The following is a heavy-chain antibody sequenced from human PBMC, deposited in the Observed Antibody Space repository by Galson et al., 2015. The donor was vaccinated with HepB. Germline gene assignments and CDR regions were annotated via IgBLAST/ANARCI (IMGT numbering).Heavy chain of an antibody. V-gene: IGHV3-66*02. CDR2: IYSGGST. J-gene: IGHJ6*02. CDR3: ARDMLLWFGELVPNNFYYGMDV. CDR1: GFTVSSNY. D-gene: IGHD3-10*01. Sequence: RLSCAASGFTVSSNYMSWARQAPGKGLEWVSVIYSGGSTYYADSVKGRFTTSRDNSKNTLYLQMNSLRAEDTAEYYCARDMLLWFGELVPNNFYYGMDVWGQGTAVTVSS.